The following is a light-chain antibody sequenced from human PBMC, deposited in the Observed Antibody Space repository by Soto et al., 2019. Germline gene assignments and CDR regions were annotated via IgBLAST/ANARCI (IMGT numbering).Light chain of an antibody. V-gene: IGKV1-5*03. CDR3: QQYNSYSEA. CDR1: QTISSW. Sequence: DIQMTQSPATLSGSVGDRATNTCRASQTISSWLAWYQQKPGKAPKLLIYKASTLKSGVPSRFSGSGSGTEFTLTISSLQPDDFATYYCQQYNSYSEAFGQGTQGGYQ. CDR2: KAS. J-gene: IGKJ1*01.